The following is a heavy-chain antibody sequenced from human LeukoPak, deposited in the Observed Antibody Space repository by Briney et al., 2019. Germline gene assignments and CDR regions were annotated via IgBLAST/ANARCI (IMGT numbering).Heavy chain of an antibody. CDR2: ISYSGAT. Sequence: SETLSLTCTVSGGSISSSDYYWGWIRQTPGKGLEWIASISYSGATYYNPSLQSRVTISRDTSTNQFSVTLNSVTAADTAVYYCARDGGRVVPAAHPYNWFDPWGQGTLVTVSS. J-gene: IGHJ5*02. V-gene: IGHV4-39*07. CDR1: GGSISSSDYY. CDR3: ARDGGRVVPAAHPYNWFDP. D-gene: IGHD2-2*01.